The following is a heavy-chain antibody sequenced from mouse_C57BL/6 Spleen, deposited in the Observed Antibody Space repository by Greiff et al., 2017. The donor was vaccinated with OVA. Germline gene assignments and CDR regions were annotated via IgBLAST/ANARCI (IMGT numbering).Heavy chain of an antibody. CDR2: IYPGDGDT. D-gene: IGHD2-3*01. J-gene: IGHJ3*01. Sequence: QVQLKQSGAELVKPGASVKISCKASGYAFSSYWMNWVKQRPGKGLEWIGQIYPGDGDTNYNGKFKGKATLTADKSSSTASMQLSSLTSEDSAVYFCASDGYYEAWFAYWGQGTLVTVSA. CDR3: ASDGYYEAWFAY. V-gene: IGHV1-80*01. CDR1: GYAFSSYW.